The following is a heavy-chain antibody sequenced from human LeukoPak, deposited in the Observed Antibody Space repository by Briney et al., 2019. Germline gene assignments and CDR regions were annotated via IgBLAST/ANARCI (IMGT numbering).Heavy chain of an antibody. CDR3: ARGEPDGAFDI. CDR1: GFIFSSYA. J-gene: IGHJ3*02. D-gene: IGHD1-14*01. V-gene: IGHV3-23*01. Sequence: PGGSLRLSCAASGFIFSSYAMSWVRQAPGKGLEWVSGINGSGGKTYYADSVKGRFTISRDNSKNTLYLQMNSLRAEDTAVYYCARGEPDGAFDIWGQGTMVTVSS. CDR2: INGSGGKT.